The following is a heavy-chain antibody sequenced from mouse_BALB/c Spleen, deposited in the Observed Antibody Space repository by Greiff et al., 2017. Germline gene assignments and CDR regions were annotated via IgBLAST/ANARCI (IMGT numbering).Heavy chain of an antibody. CDR1: GYTFTDYE. D-gene: IGHD1-1*01. CDR3: TRRGYGSSPCDY. Sequence: QVQLQQSGAELVRPGASVTLSCKASGYTFTDYEMHWVKQTPVHGLEWIGAIDPETGGTAYNQKFKGKATLTADKSSSTAYMELRSLTSEDSAVYYCTRRGYGSSPCDYWGQGTTLTVSS. V-gene: IGHV1-15*01. CDR2: IDPETGGT. J-gene: IGHJ2*01.